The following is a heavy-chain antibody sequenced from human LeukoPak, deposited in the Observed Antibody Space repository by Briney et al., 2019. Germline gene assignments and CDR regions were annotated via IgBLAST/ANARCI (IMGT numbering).Heavy chain of an antibody. V-gene: IGHV3-21*01. CDR1: GFTFSSYT. Sequence: PGGSLRLSCAASGFTFSSYTMNWVRQAPGKGLEWVSSISSSSGYIYYADSVKGRFTISRDDAKNSLYLQMNSLRDEDTAVYYCARDQNVFDPWGQGTLVTVSS. J-gene: IGHJ5*02. CDR2: ISSSSGYI. CDR3: ARDQNVFDP.